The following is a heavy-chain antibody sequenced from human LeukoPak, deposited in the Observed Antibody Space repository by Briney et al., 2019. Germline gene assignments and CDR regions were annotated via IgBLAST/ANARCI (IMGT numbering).Heavy chain of an antibody. CDR2: ISYDGSSK. D-gene: IGHD4-11*01. CDR3: KRDSNYSFDY. V-gene: IGHV3-30*02. CDR1: GFTFSNHG. Sequence: QPGGSLRLSCAASGFTFSNHGMHWVRQAPGKGLEWVAYISYDGSSKYYADSVKGRLTLSRDNSKNTVSLQMNSLRAEDTAVYYCKRDSNYSFDYWGQGTLVTVSS. J-gene: IGHJ4*02.